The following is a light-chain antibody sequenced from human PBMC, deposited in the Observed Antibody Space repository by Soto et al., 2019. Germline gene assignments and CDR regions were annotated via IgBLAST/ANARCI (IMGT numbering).Light chain of an antibody. J-gene: IGKJ5*01. CDR1: QSVSINY. CDR2: GAS. CDR3: QQYDNSIT. Sequence: ETVLTQSPDTLSLSPGDRATLSCRASQSVSINYLAWYQQKPGQAPRLLIYGASTRATGIPDRFSGSGSGTDITLTISRLEPEDFAVFYCQQYDNSITFGQGTRLEIE. V-gene: IGKV3-20*01.